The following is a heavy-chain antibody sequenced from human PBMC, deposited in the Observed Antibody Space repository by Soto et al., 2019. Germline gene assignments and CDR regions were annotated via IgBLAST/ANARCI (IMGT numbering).Heavy chain of an antibody. CDR1: GGTFSSYT. CDR2: IIPILGIA. CDR3: ARAVIWSPAGYFDY. Sequence: QVQLVQSGAEVKKPGSSVKVSCKASGGTFSSYTISWVRQAPGQGLEWMGRIIPILGIANYAQKFQGRVTITADKSTSTAYMELSSLRSEDTAVFYCARAVIWSPAGYFDYWGQGTLVTVSS. V-gene: IGHV1-69*02. D-gene: IGHD3-16*01. J-gene: IGHJ4*02.